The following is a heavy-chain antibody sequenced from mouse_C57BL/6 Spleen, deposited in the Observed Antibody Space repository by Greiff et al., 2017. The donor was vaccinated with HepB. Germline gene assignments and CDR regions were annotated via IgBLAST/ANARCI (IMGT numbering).Heavy chain of an antibody. CDR1: GFTFSDYG. CDR3: AREGQAY. V-gene: IGHV5-17*01. Sequence: EVHRGEGGVGLVKPGVSVKLSCAASGFTFSDYGMHWVRQAPVKGLEWVAYISSGSSTIYYADTVKGRFTISRDNAKNTLFLQMTSLRSEDTAMYYYAREGQAYWGQGTLVTVSA. CDR2: ISSGSSTI. D-gene: IGHD3-3*01. J-gene: IGHJ3*01.